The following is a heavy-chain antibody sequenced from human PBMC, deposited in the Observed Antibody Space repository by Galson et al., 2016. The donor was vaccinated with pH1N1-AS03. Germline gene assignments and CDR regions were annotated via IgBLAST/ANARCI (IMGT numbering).Heavy chain of an antibody. CDR1: GYTFVNYG. Sequence: VKVSCKASGYTFVNYGISWVRRAPGQGLEWMGWISGYDGRTGYAQKFQGRVTMTTDTSTNTAYMELRSLTSDDTAVYYCARDESGYMYWGQGTLVTVSS. J-gene: IGHJ4*02. CDR3: ARDESGYMY. D-gene: IGHD3-3*01. V-gene: IGHV1-18*01. CDR2: ISGYDGRT.